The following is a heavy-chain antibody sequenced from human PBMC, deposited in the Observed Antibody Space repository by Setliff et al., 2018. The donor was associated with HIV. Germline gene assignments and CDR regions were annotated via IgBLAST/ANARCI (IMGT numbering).Heavy chain of an antibody. CDR1: GGSISSGSYY. D-gene: IGHD3-10*01. Sequence: SETLSLTCTVAGGSISSGSYYWSWIRQPAGKGLEWIGHIYTSGSTNYNPSLKSRVTISVDTSKNQFSLKLSSVTAADTAVYYCARDHGGLLWFGESSLYNWFDPWGQGTLVTVSS. CDR2: IYTSGST. J-gene: IGHJ5*02. CDR3: ARDHGGLLWFGESSLYNWFDP. V-gene: IGHV4-61*09.